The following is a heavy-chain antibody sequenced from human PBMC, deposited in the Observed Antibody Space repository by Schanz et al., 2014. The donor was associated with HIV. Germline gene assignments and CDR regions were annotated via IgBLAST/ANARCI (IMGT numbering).Heavy chain of an antibody. Sequence: QVQLVQSGAEVKKPGASMKVSCKASGYTFTSYDINWVRQAPGQGLEWMGIINPSGGSTSYAQKLQGRVTMTRDTSTSTVYMKLSSLRSEDTAVYYCARSETIAARPVWYFDLWGRGTLVTVSS. CDR1: GYTFTSYD. D-gene: IGHD6-6*01. CDR3: ARSETIAARPVWYFDL. CDR2: INPSGGST. J-gene: IGHJ2*01. V-gene: IGHV1-46*01.